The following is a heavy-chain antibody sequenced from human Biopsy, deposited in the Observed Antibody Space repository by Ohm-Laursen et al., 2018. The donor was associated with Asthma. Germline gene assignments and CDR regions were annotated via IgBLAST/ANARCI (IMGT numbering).Heavy chain of an antibody. CDR1: GFIFSCYG. D-gene: IGHD3-3*01. Sequence: SLRLSCAASGFIFSCYGMHWVRQAPGKGLEWVAVISYDGSNKYYADSVKGRFTISRENSKNTPYLQMNSLRAEDTAVYYCASQSSGPDFWSGYYYFDYWGQGTLVTVSS. CDR3: ASQSSGPDFWSGYYYFDY. V-gene: IGHV3-30*03. J-gene: IGHJ4*02. CDR2: ISYDGSNK.